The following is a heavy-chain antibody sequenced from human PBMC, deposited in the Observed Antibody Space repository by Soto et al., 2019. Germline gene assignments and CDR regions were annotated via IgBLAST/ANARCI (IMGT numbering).Heavy chain of an antibody. CDR1: GFSFSDYD. CDR3: AYGWAIAVYGVDILFDY. J-gene: IGHJ4*01. CDR2: ISGSGDNT. D-gene: IGHD3-3*01. V-gene: IGHV3-23*01. Sequence: PGESLRLSCKASGFSFSDYDMSWVRQAPGKGLEWVSVISGSGDNTFYAASVKGRFAISRDNSKNVLYLQMNSLSADDAAVYLCAYGWAIAVYGVDILFDYWGRGTLVTVSS.